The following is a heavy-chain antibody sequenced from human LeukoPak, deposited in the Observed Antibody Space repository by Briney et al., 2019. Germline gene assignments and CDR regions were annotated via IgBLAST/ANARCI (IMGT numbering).Heavy chain of an antibody. CDR1: GFTFSSYG. V-gene: IGHV3-30*18. J-gene: IGHJ4*02. Sequence: GGSLRLSCAASGFTFSSYGMHWVRQAPGKGLEWVAVISYDGSNKYYADSVKGRFTISRDNSKNTRYLQMNSLRAEDTAVYYCAKSVRFLETLFDYWGQGTLVTVSS. CDR2: ISYDGSNK. D-gene: IGHD3-3*01. CDR3: AKSVRFLETLFDY.